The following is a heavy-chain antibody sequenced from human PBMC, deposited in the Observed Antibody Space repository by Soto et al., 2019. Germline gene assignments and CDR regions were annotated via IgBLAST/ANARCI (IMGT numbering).Heavy chain of an antibody. D-gene: IGHD2-8*02. J-gene: IGHJ6*02. V-gene: IGHV3-33*01. Sequence: PGGSLRLSCAASGFTFGTYGMHWVRQIPGNGLQWVAIIWYDGSIKYYADSVKGRFTISRDNSKNILYLQMNSLRDEDTAVYYCARIDCTGNNCNPYYHYGMDVWGQGTTLTVSS. CDR2: IWYDGSIK. CDR1: GFTFGTYG. CDR3: ARIDCTGNNCNPYYHYGMDV.